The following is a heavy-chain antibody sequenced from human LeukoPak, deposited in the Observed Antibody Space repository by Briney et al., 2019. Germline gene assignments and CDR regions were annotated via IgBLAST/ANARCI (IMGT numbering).Heavy chain of an antibody. CDR2: ISDIGSI. Sequence: SETLSLTCTVSGGSISSYYWSWIRQPPGKGLEWIAYISDIGSINYNPSLKSRVTISLETSKNQFSLKLSSVTAADTAVYYCAGHHPRNTVDYWGQGTLVTVSS. J-gene: IGHJ4*02. D-gene: IGHD2-8*02. CDR1: GGSISSYY. V-gene: IGHV4-59*08. CDR3: AGHHPRNTVDY.